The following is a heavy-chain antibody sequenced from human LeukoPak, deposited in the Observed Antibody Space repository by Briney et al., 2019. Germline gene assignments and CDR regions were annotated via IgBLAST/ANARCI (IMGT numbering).Heavy chain of an antibody. CDR2: INHSGST. V-gene: IGHV4-34*01. Sequence: SETLSLTCAVYGGSFSGYYWSWIRQPPGKGLEWIGEINHSGSTNYNPSLKGRVTISVDTSKNQFSLKLSSVTAADTAVYYCAIVTVGAPITRIDYWGQGTLVTVSS. CDR3: AIVTVGAPITRIDY. D-gene: IGHD1-26*01. CDR1: GGSFSGYY. J-gene: IGHJ4*02.